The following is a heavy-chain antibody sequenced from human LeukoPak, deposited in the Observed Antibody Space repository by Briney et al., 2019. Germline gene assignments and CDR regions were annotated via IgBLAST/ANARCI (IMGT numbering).Heavy chain of an antibody. V-gene: IGHV3-30*18. J-gene: IGHJ5*01. CDR2: ISYNGGFR. CDR1: GFTFSSYG. CDR3: AKAAQIVVVTAIPDS. Sequence: PGGSLRLSCAASGFTFSSYGMHWVRQAPGRGLEWLAIISYNGGFRYYADSVKGRFTVSRDNSKNTLYLHMNTVRADDTAVYYCAKAAQIVVVTAIPDSWGQGALVTVSS. D-gene: IGHD2-21*02.